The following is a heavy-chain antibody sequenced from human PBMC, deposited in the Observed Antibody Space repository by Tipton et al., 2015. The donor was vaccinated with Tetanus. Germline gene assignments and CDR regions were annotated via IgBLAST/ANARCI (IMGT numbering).Heavy chain of an antibody. CDR1: GGSISSDY. V-gene: IGHV4-4*07. Sequence: TLSLTCAVSGGSISSDYWSWIRQPAGKGLEWIGRIYTSGSTNYNPSLKSRVTTSVDTSKNQFSLSLSSVTAADTAIYYCARDGQPGYYYGMDVWGQGTTVTVSS. CDR2: IYTSGST. D-gene: IGHD1-14*01. J-gene: IGHJ6*02. CDR3: ARDGQPGYYYGMDV.